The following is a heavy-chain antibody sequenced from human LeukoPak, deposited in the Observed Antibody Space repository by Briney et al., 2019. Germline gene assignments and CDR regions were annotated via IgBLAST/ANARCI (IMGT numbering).Heavy chain of an antibody. V-gene: IGHV3-9*01. CDR3: AKDIARTYYYGMDG. D-gene: IGHD6-6*01. J-gene: IGHJ6*01. Sequence: PGRSLRLSCAASGFTFDDYAMHWVRQAPGKGLEWVSGISWNSGSIGYADSVKGRFTISRDNAKNSLYLQMNSLRAEDTALYYWAKDIARTYYYGMDGWGQGTTVTVSS. CDR1: GFTFDDYA. CDR2: ISWNSGSI.